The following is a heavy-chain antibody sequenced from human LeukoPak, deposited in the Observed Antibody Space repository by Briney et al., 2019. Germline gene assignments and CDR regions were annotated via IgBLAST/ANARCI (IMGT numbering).Heavy chain of an antibody. CDR3: AKMYSSSWYGGNDY. Sequence: SGTLSLTCAVSGGSISSSNWWSWARQPPGKGLEWIGEIYHSGSTNYNPSLKSRVTISVDKSKNQFSLKLSSLTAADTAVYYCAKMYSSSWYGGNDYWGQGTLVTVSS. CDR1: GGSISSSNW. V-gene: IGHV4-4*02. D-gene: IGHD6-13*01. J-gene: IGHJ4*02. CDR2: IYHSGST.